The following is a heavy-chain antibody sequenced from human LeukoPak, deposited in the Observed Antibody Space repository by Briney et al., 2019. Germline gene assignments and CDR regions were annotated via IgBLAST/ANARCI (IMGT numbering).Heavy chain of an antibody. CDR1: GYTFTSYA. CDR3: ARLAYCSGGSCYSKGVNH. D-gene: IGHD2-15*01. CDR2: TNAGNGNT. J-gene: IGHJ5*02. V-gene: IGHV1-3*01. Sequence: GASVKVSCKASGYTFTSYAMHWVRQAPGQRLEWMGWTNAGNGNTKYSQKFQGRVTITRDTSASTAYMELSSLRSEDTAVYYCARLAYCSGGSCYSKGVNHWGQGTLVTVSS.